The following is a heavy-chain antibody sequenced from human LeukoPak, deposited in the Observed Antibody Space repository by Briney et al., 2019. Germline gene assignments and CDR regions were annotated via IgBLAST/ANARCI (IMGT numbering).Heavy chain of an antibody. J-gene: IGHJ6*02. CDR1: GFLFSSYD. CDR2: LSGSGSAT. V-gene: IGHV3-23*01. CDR3: GKDRSYGLDV. Sequence: GVSLRLSCAASGFLFSSYDMSWVRQAPGKGLEWVSALSGSGSATYYADSVKGRFTISRDNSKSTLYLQMNRLGVEDTAVYYCGKDRSYGLDVWGQGTTVTVSS.